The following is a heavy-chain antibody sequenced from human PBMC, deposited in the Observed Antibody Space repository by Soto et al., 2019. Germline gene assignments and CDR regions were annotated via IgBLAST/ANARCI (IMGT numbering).Heavy chain of an antibody. J-gene: IGHJ4*02. V-gene: IGHV1-8*02. D-gene: IGHD6-6*01. Sequence: GASVKVSCKASGYIFTAYYIHWVRQAPGQGLEWMGWINPNSGNTGYAQKFQGRVTMTRNTSISTAYMELSSLRSEDTAVYYCARGWDSSSRRGFYYWGQGTLVTVSS. CDR1: GYIFTAYY. CDR2: INPNSGNT. CDR3: ARGWDSSSRRGFYY.